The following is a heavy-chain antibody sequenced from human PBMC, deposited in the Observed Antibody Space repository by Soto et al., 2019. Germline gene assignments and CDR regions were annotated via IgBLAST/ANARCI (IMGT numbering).Heavy chain of an antibody. CDR2: IGGSGEST. Sequence: PAWCLRLSCSSSGVTFSTYALTWVRQATGKGLEWVSTIGGSGESTYYSESVRGRFTVSRDNSNSTLYLQMTNLRVDDTARYYCANPWLRNSVDASSTFWGPGTMVTVSS. J-gene: IGHJ4*02. D-gene: IGHD5-18*01. CDR1: GVTFSTYA. V-gene: IGHV3-23*01. CDR3: ANPWLRNSVDASSTF.